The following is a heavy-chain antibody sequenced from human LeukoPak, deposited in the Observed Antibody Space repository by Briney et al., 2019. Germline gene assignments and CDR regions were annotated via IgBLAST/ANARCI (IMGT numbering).Heavy chain of an antibody. D-gene: IGHD1-26*01. V-gene: IGHV1-18*01. CDR2: ISAYNGNT. Sequence: ASVKVSCKASGYTFTSYGISWVRQAPGQGLEWMGWISAYNGNTNYAQKLQGRVTMTTDTSTSTVYMELRSLRSDDTAVYYCARDLSWELLPMEYWGQGTLVTVSS. CDR3: ARDLSWELLPMEY. CDR1: GYTFTSYG. J-gene: IGHJ4*02.